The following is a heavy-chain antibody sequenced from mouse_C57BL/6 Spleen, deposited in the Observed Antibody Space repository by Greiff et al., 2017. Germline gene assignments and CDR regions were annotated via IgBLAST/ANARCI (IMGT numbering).Heavy chain of an antibody. CDR2: INPNYGTT. J-gene: IGHJ3*01. Sequence: EVQLVESGPELVKPGASVKISCKASGYSFTDYNMNWVKQSNGKSLEWIGVINPNYGTTSYNQKFKGKATLTVDQSSSTAYMQLNSLTSEDSAVYYCAREELVITTVVDGFAYWGQGTLVTVSA. CDR3: AREELVITTVVDGFAY. CDR1: GYSFTDYN. D-gene: IGHD1-1*01. V-gene: IGHV1-39*01.